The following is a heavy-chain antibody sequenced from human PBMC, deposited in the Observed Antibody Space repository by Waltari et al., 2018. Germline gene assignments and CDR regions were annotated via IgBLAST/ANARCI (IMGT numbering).Heavy chain of an antibody. J-gene: IGHJ4*02. D-gene: IGHD2-8*02. CDR3: ARDRTGALIDY. CDR1: GFTSSTYR. Sequence: QVQLVESGGGVVQPGRCLRLSCAASGFTSSTYRMHWVRQAPGRGLEWVAFTEYDASGRYFADSVTGRFTIARDNSKNTVYLQMNSLRPEDTAVYYCARDRTGALIDYWGQGILVTVSS. V-gene: IGHV3-30-3*01. CDR2: TEYDASGR.